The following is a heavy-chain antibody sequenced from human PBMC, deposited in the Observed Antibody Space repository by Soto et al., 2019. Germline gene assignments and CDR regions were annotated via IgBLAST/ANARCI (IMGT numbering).Heavy chain of an antibody. D-gene: IGHD2-8*01. CDR3: AREKNLGFCTKGVCFGHSPHWP. J-gene: IGHJ4*02. CDR2: IIPILGIA. V-gene: IGHV1-69*04. CDR1: GGTFSSYT. Sequence: GASVKVSCKASGGTFSSYTISWVRQAPGQGLEWMGRIIPILGIANYAQKFQGRVTITADKSTSTAYMELSSLRSEDTAVYYCAREKNLGFCTKGVCFGHSPHWPGARGTLVTVSS.